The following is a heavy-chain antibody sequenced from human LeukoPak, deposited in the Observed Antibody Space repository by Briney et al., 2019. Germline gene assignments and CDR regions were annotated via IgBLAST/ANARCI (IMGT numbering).Heavy chain of an antibody. CDR1: GGSISSYY. J-gene: IGHJ6*03. Sequence: SETPSLTCTVSGGSISSYYWSWIRQPPGKGLEWIGYIYYSGSTNYNPSLKSRVTISVDTSKNQFSLKLSSVTAADTAVYYCARVSTSPHYYYYMDVWGKGTTVTVSS. D-gene: IGHD2-2*01. CDR3: ARVSTSPHYYYYMDV. V-gene: IGHV4-59*01. CDR2: IYYSGST.